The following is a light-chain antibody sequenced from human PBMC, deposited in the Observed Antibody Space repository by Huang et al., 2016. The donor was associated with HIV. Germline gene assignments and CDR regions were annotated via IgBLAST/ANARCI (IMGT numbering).Light chain of an antibody. CDR1: QSLLRSNGYTY. Sequence: IVITQSPLSLPVTPGEPASISCRSSQSLLRSNGYTYLDWYLQRPGQSPQLLIYLGSNRASGVPDRFSGRASGTNFTLKVSRVEADDLGTYYCMQGLQTPGVTFGPGTKVDFK. CDR3: MQGLQTPGVT. V-gene: IGKV2-28*01. CDR2: LGS. J-gene: IGKJ3*01.